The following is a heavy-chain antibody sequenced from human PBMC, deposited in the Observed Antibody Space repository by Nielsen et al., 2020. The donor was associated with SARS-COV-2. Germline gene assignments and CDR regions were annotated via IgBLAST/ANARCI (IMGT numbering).Heavy chain of an antibody. CDR3: AKGGTGSYYDYFDY. J-gene: IGHJ4*02. Sequence: LSLTCAASGFTFSSYGMHWVRQAPGKGLEWVAVISYDGSNKYYADSVKGRFTISRDNSKNTLYLQMNSLRAEDTAVYYCAKGGTGSYYDYFDYWGQGTLVTVSS. V-gene: IGHV3-30*18. D-gene: IGHD1-26*01. CDR2: ISYDGSNK. CDR1: GFTFSSYG.